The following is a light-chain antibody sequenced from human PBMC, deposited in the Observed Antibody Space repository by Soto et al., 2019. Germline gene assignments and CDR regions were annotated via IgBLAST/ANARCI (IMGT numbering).Light chain of an antibody. CDR3: QQSYSTPRT. CDR1: QSISSY. J-gene: IGKJ1*01. CDR2: AAS. V-gene: IGKV1-39*01. Sequence: DIQMTQSPSSLSASVGDGVTITCRASQSISSYLNWYQQKPGKAPKLLIYAASSLQSGVPSRLSGSGSGTDFTLTISSLQPEDFATYYCQQSYSTPRTFGQGTKVEIK.